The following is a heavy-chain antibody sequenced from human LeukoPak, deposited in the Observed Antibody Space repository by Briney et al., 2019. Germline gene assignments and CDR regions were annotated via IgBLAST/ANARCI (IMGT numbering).Heavy chain of an antibody. CDR2: ISFDGRVK. CDR1: GFTFSSVS. J-gene: IGHJ2*01. Sequence: EPGGSLRLSCAASGFTFSSVSLHWVRQAPGQGPEWLAVISFDGRVKYYGDSVKGRFTISRDNSKNTVYLEMNSLRDEDTAVYYCAKEYGSDNWFFDLWGRGTPVTVSA. CDR3: AKEYGSDNWFFDL. V-gene: IGHV3-30*18. D-gene: IGHD2-15*01.